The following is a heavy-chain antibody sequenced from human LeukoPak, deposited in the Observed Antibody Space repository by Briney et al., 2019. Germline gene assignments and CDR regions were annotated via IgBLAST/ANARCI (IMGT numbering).Heavy chain of an antibody. CDR1: GGSISTYY. V-gene: IGHV4-59*01. Sequence: SETLSLTCTVSGGSISTYYWSWIRQPPGKGLEWIGYIYYSGSTNYNPSLKSRVTISVDTSKNQFSLKLSSVTAADTAVYYCARQGTIFGVVIITWFDPWGQGTLVTVPS. D-gene: IGHD3-3*01. CDR3: ARQGTIFGVVIITWFDP. CDR2: IYYSGST. J-gene: IGHJ5*02.